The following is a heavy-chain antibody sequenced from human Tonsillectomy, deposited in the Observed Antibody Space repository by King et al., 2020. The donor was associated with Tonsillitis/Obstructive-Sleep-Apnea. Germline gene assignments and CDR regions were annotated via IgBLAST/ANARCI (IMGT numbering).Heavy chain of an antibody. D-gene: IGHD1-14*01. J-gene: IGHJ4*02. CDR2: IYNDGRT. V-gene: IGHV3-66*01. Sequence: VQLVESGGTLVQPGGSLRLSCAACGFNVSSNYMTWVRQAPGKGLEWVSVIYNDGRTYYADSVKGRFTIYRDNFKNTLYLQMNSLRPEDTAVYYCATSNIIYDYWGQGTLVSVSS. CDR3: ATSNIIYDY. CDR1: GFNVSSNY.